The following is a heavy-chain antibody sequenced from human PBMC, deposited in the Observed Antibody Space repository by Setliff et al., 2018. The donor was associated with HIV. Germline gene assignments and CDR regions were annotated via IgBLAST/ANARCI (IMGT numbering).Heavy chain of an antibody. CDR3: AKPYYDISGYYFYYFDY. Sequence: SETLSLTCTVSGGSVTSSSSYWGWIRQPPGKGLEWIGTIYYTGTTYYNPSLQSRVTLSVDTSKNQFSLKLSSVTAADTAFYYCAKPYYDISGYYFYYFDYWGQGTLVTVSS. CDR1: GGSVTSSSSY. D-gene: IGHD3-22*01. V-gene: IGHV4-39*01. CDR2: IYYTGTT. J-gene: IGHJ4*02.